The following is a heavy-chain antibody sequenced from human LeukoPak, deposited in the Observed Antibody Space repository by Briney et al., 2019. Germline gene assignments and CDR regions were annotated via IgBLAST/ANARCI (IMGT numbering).Heavy chain of an antibody. J-gene: IGHJ6*02. Sequence: PGGSLRLSCAASGFTFSSYSMNWVRQAPGKGLEWVSSISSSSSYIYYADSVKGRFTISRDNAKNSLYLQMNSLRAEDTAVYYCARDPTVYYYYYYGMDVWGQGTTVTVSS. CDR1: GFTFSSYS. CDR3: ARDPTVYYYYYYGMDV. CDR2: ISSSSSYI. V-gene: IGHV3-21*01. D-gene: IGHD4-11*01.